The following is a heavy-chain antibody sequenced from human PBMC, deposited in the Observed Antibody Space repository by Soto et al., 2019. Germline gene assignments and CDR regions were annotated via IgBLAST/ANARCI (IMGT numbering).Heavy chain of an antibody. Sequence: GGSLRLSCAASGFTFSDYYMSWIRQAPGKGLEWVSYISSSSSYTNYADSVKGRFTISRDNAKNSLYLQMNSLRAEDTAVYYCARVLGAHYDFWSGYLSPYNWFDPWGQGTLVTVSS. V-gene: IGHV3-11*06. J-gene: IGHJ5*02. CDR3: ARVLGAHYDFWSGYLSPYNWFDP. CDR2: ISSSSSYT. CDR1: GFTFSDYY. D-gene: IGHD3-3*01.